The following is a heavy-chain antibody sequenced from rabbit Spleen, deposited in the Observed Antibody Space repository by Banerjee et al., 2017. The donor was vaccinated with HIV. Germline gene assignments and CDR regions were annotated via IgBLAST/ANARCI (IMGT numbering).Heavy chain of an antibody. CDR1: GFDFSSYG. CDR3: ARDYGGVGWPYLDL. CDR2: IDPVFGST. V-gene: IGHV1S47*01. Sequence: QEQLVESGGGLVQPGGSLKLSCNASGFDFSSYGVSWVSQAPGKGLEWIGYIDPVFGSTYYASWVNGRFTISCHNAQNTLYLQLTSLTAAYTSTYFCARDYGGVGWPYLDLWGPGTLVTVS. J-gene: IGHJ4*01. D-gene: IGHD4-2*01.